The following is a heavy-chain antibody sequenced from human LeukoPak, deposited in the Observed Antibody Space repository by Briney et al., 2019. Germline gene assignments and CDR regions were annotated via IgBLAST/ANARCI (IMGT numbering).Heavy chain of an antibody. D-gene: IGHD1-26*01. CDR1: GFTLSSYW. CDR3: ARDSIVGATPFDY. J-gene: IGHJ4*02. Sequence: PGGSLRLSCAASGFTLSSYWMHWVRQAPGKGLVWVSRINSDGSSTSYADSVKGRFTISRDNAKNTLYLQMNSLRAEDTAVYYCARDSIVGATPFDYWGQGTLVTVSS. V-gene: IGHV3-74*01. CDR2: INSDGSST.